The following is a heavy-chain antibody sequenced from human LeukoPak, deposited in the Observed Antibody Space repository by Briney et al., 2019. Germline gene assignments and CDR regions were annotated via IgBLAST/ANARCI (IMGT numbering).Heavy chain of an antibody. CDR3: AKEYYTNGVCYDGWFDP. CDR2: ISGSGGST. Sequence: GRSLRLSCAASGFTFSSYAMSWVRQAPGKGLEWVSAISGSGGSTYYADSVKGRFTISRDNSKNTLYLQMNSLRAEDTAVYYCAKEYYTNGVCYDGWFDPWGQGTLVTVSS. CDR1: GFTFSSYA. D-gene: IGHD2-8*01. J-gene: IGHJ5*02. V-gene: IGHV3-23*01.